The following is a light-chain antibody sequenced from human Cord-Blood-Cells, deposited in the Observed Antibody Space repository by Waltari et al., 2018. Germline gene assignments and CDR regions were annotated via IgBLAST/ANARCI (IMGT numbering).Light chain of an antibody. V-gene: IGLV2-14*01. CDR2: DVS. Sequence: QSALTQPASVSGSPGQSITISCTGTSSDVGGYNYVSWYQQQPGKAPKLMIYDVSNRTSGVSNRFPGSKSCNTASLTISGLQAEYEADYDCSSYTSRSTLVFGGGTKLTVL. CDR1: SSDVGGYNY. CDR3: SSYTSRSTLV. J-gene: IGLJ2*01.